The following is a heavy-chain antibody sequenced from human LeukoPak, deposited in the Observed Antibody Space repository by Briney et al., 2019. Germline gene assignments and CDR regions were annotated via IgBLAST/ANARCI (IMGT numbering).Heavy chain of an antibody. CDR3: ARGSYGMDV. V-gene: IGHV3-23*01. CDR2: VSKSDGTT. CDR1: GFTFTSYS. Sequence: PGGSLRLSCAASGFTFTSYSMNWVRQAPGKGLEWVSSVSKSDGTTYYADSVKGRLTISRDNSKNTLHLQMNGLRAEDTAVYYCARGSYGMDVWGQGTTVTVSS. J-gene: IGHJ6*02.